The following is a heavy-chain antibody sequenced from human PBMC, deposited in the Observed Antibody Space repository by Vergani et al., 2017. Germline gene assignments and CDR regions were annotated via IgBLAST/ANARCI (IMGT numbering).Heavy chain of an antibody. CDR3: ARHGVEYSSSSENYYYGMDV. CDR2: IYPGDSDT. J-gene: IGHJ6*02. D-gene: IGHD6-6*01. V-gene: IGHV5-51*01. Sequence: EVQLVPSGAEVKKPGESLKISCKGSGYSFTSYWIGWVRQLPGKGLEWMGIIYPGDSDTRYSPSFQGQVTISADKSISTAYLQWSSLKASDTAMYYCARHGVEYSSSSENYYYGMDVWGQGTTVTVSS. CDR1: GYSFTSYW.